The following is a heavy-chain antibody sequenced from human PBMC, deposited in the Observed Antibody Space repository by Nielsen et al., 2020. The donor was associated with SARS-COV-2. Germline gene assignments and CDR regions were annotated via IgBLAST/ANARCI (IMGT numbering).Heavy chain of an antibody. V-gene: IGHV1-8*01. Sequence: ASVKVSCKASGYTFTSYDINWVRQATGQGLEWMGWMNPNSGNTGYAQKFQGRVTITADKSTSTAYMELSSLRSEDTAVYYCARIEAFSGDYYDSSGYYYFDYWGQGTLVTVSS. CDR1: GYTFTSYD. CDR2: MNPNSGNT. CDR3: ARIEAFSGDYYDSSGYYYFDY. J-gene: IGHJ4*02. D-gene: IGHD3-22*01.